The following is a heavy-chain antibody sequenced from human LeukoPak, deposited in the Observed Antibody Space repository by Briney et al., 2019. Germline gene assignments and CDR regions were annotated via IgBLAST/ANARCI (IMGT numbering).Heavy chain of an antibody. V-gene: IGHV3-15*04. CDR1: GLTFNIAW. Sequence: PGGSLRLSCAASGLTFNIAWMSWVRQAPGKGLEWVGRIAGKPSGETTDYAAPVKGRFTISRDDSKNTLYLQMNSLKTEDTAVYYCAAIRAPGDYSFHYWGQGTLVTVSS. CDR3: AAIRAPGDYSFHY. CDR2: IAGKPSGETT. J-gene: IGHJ4*02. D-gene: IGHD4-17*01.